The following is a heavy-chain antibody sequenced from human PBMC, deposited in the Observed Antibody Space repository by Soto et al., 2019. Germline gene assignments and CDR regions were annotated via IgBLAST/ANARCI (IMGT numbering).Heavy chain of an antibody. J-gene: IGHJ6*02. CDR1: GYTFTGYY. CDR2: INPSGGST. Sequence: ASVKVSCKASGYTFTGYYMHWVRQAPGQGLEWMGWINPSGGSTSYAQKFQGRVTMTRDTSTSTVYMELSSLRSEDTAVYYCAREYIVGATGYYYYYGMDVWGQGTTVTVSS. CDR3: AREYIVGATGYYYYYGMDV. V-gene: IGHV1-46*01. D-gene: IGHD1-26*01.